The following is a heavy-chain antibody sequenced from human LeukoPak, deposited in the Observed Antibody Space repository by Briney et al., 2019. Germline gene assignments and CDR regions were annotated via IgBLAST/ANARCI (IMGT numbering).Heavy chain of an antibody. V-gene: IGHV4-4*07. J-gene: IGHJ6*02. CDR2: IYTSGST. Sequence: SETLSPTCTVSGGSISSYYWSWIRQPAGKGLEWIGRIYTSGSTNYNPSLKSRVTMSVDTSKNQFSLKLSSVTAADTAVYYCARDSYYDFWSGYYSDYYYGMDVWGQGTTVTVSS. CDR1: GGSISSYY. CDR3: ARDSYYDFWSGYYSDYYYGMDV. D-gene: IGHD3-3*01.